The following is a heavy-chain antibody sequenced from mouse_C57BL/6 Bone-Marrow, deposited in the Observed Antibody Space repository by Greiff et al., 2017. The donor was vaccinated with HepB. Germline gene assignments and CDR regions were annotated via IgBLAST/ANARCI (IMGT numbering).Heavy chain of an antibody. J-gene: IGHJ2*01. Sequence: VQLQQSGAELVRPGASVTLSCKASGYTFTDYEMHWVKQTPVHGLEWIGAIDPETGGTAYNQKFKDKAILTADKSSSTAYIERRSLTSEDSAVYYCTRPNYGSHYWGQGTTLTVSS. CDR3: TRPNYGSHY. V-gene: IGHV1-15*01. CDR1: GYTFTDYE. CDR2: IDPETGGT. D-gene: IGHD1-1*01.